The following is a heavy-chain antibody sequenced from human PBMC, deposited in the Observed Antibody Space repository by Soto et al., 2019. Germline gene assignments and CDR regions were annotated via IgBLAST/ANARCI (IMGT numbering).Heavy chain of an antibody. CDR2: ITSTGSTK. Sequence: GRSLRLSCAASGFTFSTSEMNWVRQAPGKGLEWVSFITSTGSTKYYADSVKGRFTISRDNAKNTLFLQMSSLRAEDTAVYYCARGNSPVDVYRGQGALVTVSS. J-gene: IGHJ4*02. CDR3: ARGNSPVDVY. CDR1: GFTFSTSE. V-gene: IGHV3-48*03. D-gene: IGHD2-21*01.